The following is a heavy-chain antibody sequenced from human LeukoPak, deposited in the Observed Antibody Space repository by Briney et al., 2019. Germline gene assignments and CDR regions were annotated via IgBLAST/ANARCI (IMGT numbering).Heavy chain of an antibody. V-gene: IGHV3-23*01. J-gene: IGHJ4*02. Sequence: GGSLRFSCAASGFTFRSYAMSWARQAPGKGREWVSAISGSGGSTYYADSVKGRFTISRDNSKNTLYLQMNSLRAEDTAVYYCAKGDVLLWFGELPEDYWGQGTLVTVSS. CDR3: AKGDVLLWFGELPEDY. D-gene: IGHD3-10*01. CDR1: GFTFRSYA. CDR2: ISGSGGST.